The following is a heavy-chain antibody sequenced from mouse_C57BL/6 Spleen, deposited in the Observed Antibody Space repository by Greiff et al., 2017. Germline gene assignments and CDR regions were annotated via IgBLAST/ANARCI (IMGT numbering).Heavy chain of an antibody. CDR1: GFTFSSYA. D-gene: IGHD4-1*01. Sequence: EVQVVESGEGLVKPGGSLKLSCAASGFTFSSYAMSWVRQTPEKRLEWVAYISSGGDYIYYADTVKGRFTISRDNARNTLYLQMSSLKSEDTAMYYCTKEGDWDEGAMDYWGQGTSVTVSS. J-gene: IGHJ4*01. CDR3: TKEGDWDEGAMDY. CDR2: ISSGGDYI. V-gene: IGHV5-9-1*02.